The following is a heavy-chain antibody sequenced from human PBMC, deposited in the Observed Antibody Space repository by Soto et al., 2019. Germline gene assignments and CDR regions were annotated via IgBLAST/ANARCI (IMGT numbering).Heavy chain of an antibody. CDR3: ARAFSLGYCTNGVCLPNDY. V-gene: IGHV1-3*01. D-gene: IGHD2-8*01. CDR1: GYTFTSYA. J-gene: IGHJ4*02. CDR2: INAGNGNT. Sequence: ASVKVSCKASGYTFTSYAMHWVRQAPGQRLEWMGWINAGNGNTKYSQKFQGRVTITRDTSASTAYMELSSLRSEDTAVYYCARAFSLGYCTNGVCLPNDYWGQGTLVTVSS.